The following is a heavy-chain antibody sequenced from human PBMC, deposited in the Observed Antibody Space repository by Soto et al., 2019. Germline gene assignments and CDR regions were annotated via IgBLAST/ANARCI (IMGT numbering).Heavy chain of an antibody. CDR1: GFIVSGTY. CDR3: ARDGGLAEDGMDV. Sequence: GGSLRLSCAASGFIVSGTYMSWVRQAPGKGLEWVSVIYRGGSTYYADSGKGRFTISRDNSKNTLYLQMNSLRADDTGVYYCARDGGLAEDGMDVWGQGTTVTVSS. D-gene: IGHD3-10*01. CDR2: IYRGGST. J-gene: IGHJ6*02. V-gene: IGHV3-53*01.